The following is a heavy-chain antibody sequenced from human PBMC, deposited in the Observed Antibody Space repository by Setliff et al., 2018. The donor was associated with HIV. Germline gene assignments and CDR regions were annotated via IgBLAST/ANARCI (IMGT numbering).Heavy chain of an antibody. Sequence: GGSLRLSCAASGFTFTNYWMSWVRQSPGKGLEWVANIHKDGSEKYYVDSVKGRFTISRDNAQNSLYLQMSSLKVEDTAVYYCARDLAYWGQGTLVTVSS. CDR1: GFTFTNYW. CDR3: ARDLAY. CDR2: IHKDGSEK. V-gene: IGHV3-7*03. J-gene: IGHJ4*02.